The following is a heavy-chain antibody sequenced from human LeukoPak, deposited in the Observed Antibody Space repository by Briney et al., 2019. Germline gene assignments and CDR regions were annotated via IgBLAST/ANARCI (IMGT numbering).Heavy chain of an antibody. CDR2: ISYDGSNK. D-gene: IGHD4-17*01. J-gene: IGHJ4*02. CDR3: ARSGGDYGFRVFDY. Sequence: GSLGLSCAASGFTFSSYAMHWVRQAPGKGLEWVAVISYDGSNKYYADSVKGRFTISRDNSKNTLYLQMNSLRAEDTAVYYCARSGGDYGFRVFDYWGQGTLVTVSS. V-gene: IGHV3-30*04. CDR1: GFTFSSYA.